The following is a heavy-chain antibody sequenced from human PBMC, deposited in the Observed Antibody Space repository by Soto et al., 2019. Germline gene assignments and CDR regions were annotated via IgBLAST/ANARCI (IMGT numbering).Heavy chain of an antibody. V-gene: IGHV1-3*01. CDR3: ARDSAILPGTYVDY. D-gene: IGHD6-13*01. CDR1: GYIFSYYV. J-gene: IGHJ4*02. CDR2: IYGDNTYT. Sequence: QVQLVQSGAEMKQPGASVKVSCKTSGYIFSYYVIHWVRQAPGQRPEWMGYIYGDNTYTKYSEKFQGRVTITSDTSATSGYMELRSLTSEGTAVYYCARDSAILPGTYVDYWGLGTLVPVFS.